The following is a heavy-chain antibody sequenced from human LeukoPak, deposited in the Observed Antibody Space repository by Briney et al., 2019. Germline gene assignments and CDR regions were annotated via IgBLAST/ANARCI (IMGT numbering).Heavy chain of an antibody. D-gene: IGHD5-18*01. CDR3: ARGGRGYSYGHLDY. J-gene: IGHJ4*02. CDR2: IYYSGST. V-gene: IGHV4-59*01. CDR1: GGSISSYY. Sequence: PSETLSLTCTVSGGSISSYYWSWIRQPPGKGLEWIGYIYYSGSTNYNPSLKSRVTISVDTSKNQFSLKLSSVTAADTAVYYCARGGRGYSYGHLDYWGQGTLVTVSS.